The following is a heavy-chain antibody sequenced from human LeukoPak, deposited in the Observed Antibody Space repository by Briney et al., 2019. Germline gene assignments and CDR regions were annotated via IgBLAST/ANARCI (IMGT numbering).Heavy chain of an antibody. V-gene: IGHV1-2*02. J-gene: IGHJ5*02. CDR1: GYTFTGYY. Sequence: ASVKVSCKASGYTFTGYYMHWVRQAPGQGLEWMGWINPNSGGTNYARKFQGRVTMTRDTSISTAYMELSRLRSDDTAVYYCAREGDYYDSSGYWRWFDPWGQGTLVTVSS. CDR2: INPNSGGT. CDR3: AREGDYYDSSGYWRWFDP. D-gene: IGHD3-22*01.